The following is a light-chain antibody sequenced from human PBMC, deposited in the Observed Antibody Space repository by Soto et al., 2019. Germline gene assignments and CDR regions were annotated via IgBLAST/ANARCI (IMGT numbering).Light chain of an antibody. CDR3: QQYATSPLT. CDR2: GVS. CDR1: QSVGSTY. Sequence: EIVLTQSPGTLSLSPGGRANLSCRDSQSVGSTYLAWYQQKPGQAPKLLIYGVSSRATGIPDRFSGSGSGTDFTLTISRLEPEDFAVYYCQQYATSPLTFGPGTKVDI. J-gene: IGKJ3*01. V-gene: IGKV3-20*01.